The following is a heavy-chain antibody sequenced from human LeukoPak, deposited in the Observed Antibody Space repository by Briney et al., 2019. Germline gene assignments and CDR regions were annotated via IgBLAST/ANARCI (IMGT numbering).Heavy chain of an antibody. V-gene: IGHV4-4*07. J-gene: IGHJ4*02. D-gene: IGHD3-10*01. CDR2: IYPSGSP. CDR3: ATGLLWFGELSVGRFDY. CDR1: GGSISSYY. Sequence: SETLSLTCTVSGGSISSYYWSWIRQPAGKGLEWIGRIYPSGSPNYNPSLKSRVTISVDTSKNQFSLKLSSVTAADTAVYYCATGLLWFGELSVGRFDYWGQGTLVTVSS.